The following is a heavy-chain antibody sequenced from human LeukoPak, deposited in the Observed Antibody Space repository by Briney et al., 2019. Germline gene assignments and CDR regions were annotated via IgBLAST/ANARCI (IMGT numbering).Heavy chain of an antibody. Sequence: GGTLRLSCAASGFTFDSYGMNWVRQAPGKGLEWVANIKQDGSEKYYVDSVEGRFTISRDNAKNSLYLQMNSLRVEDTAVYYCARDKIVGATHFDYWGQGTLVTVSS. V-gene: IGHV3-7*01. J-gene: IGHJ4*02. CDR2: IKQDGSEK. CDR3: ARDKIVGATHFDY. D-gene: IGHD1-26*01. CDR1: GFTFDSYG.